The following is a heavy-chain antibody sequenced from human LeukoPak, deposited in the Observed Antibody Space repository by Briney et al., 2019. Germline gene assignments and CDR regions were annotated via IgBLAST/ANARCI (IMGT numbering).Heavy chain of an antibody. CDR1: GFTFSSYE. CDR2: ISSSGSTI. CDR3: ARRHYDILTGYPDDAFDI. D-gene: IGHD3-9*01. Sequence: GGSLRLSCAASGFTFSSYEMNWVRQAPGKGLEWVSYISSSGSTIYYADSVKGRFTISRDNAKNSLYLQMNSLRAEDTAVYYCARRHYDILTGYPDDAFDIWGQGTMVTVSS. V-gene: IGHV3-48*03. J-gene: IGHJ3*02.